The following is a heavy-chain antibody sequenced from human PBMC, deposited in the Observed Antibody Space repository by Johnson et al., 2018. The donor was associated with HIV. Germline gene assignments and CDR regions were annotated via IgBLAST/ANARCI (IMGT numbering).Heavy chain of an antibody. Sequence: VQLVESGGGVVQPGRSLRLSCAASGFTFDDYAMHWVRQAPGKGLEWVSGISWNSGSVDYADSVKGRFTISRDNAKNSLYLQMNSLRTEDTAFYYCAKDTRYYDSSGYPTEAVDIWGQGTMVTVSS. CDR3: AKDTRYYDSSGYPTEAVDI. CDR1: GFTFDDYA. D-gene: IGHD3-22*01. J-gene: IGHJ3*02. V-gene: IGHV3-9*01. CDR2: ISWNSGSV.